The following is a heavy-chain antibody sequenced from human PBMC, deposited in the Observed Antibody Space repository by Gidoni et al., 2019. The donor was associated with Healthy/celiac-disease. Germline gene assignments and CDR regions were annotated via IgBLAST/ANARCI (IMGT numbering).Heavy chain of an antibody. V-gene: IGHV1-69*04. CDR2: IIPIRGIA. D-gene: IGHD6-25*01. Sequence: QVQLVQSGAEVKKPGSPVKVSCKASGGTCSSYAISWVRQAPGQGLEWMGRIIPIRGIANYAQNFQGRVTITADKSTSTAYMELSSLRSEDTAVYYCARDLSHSSGGGYWGQGTLVTVSS. J-gene: IGHJ4*02. CDR1: GGTCSSYA. CDR3: ARDLSHSSGGGY.